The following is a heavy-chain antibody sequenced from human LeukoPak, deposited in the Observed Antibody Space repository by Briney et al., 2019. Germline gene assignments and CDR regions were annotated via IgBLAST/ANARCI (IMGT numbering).Heavy chain of an antibody. CDR2: IRYDGSNK. D-gene: IGHD3-10*01. J-gene: IGHJ4*02. CDR1: GFTFSGYG. V-gene: IGHV3-30*02. Sequence: GGSLRLSCAASGFTFSGYGMHWVRQAPGKGLEWVAFIRYDGSNKYYADSVKGRFTISRDNSKNTLYLQMNSLRVEDTAVYYCTTSQFYGSGSYFSYWGQGTLVTVSS. CDR3: TTSQFYGSGSYFSY.